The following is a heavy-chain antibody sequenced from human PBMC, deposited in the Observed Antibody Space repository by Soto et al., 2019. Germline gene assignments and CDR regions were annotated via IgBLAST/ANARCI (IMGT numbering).Heavy chain of an antibody. CDR3: ARSSGTYSDFDY. Sequence: GASVKVSCKASGYSLTAYCVHRVRQAPGQGLEWMGWINPNSGGTNYAQRFQGRVAMTTDTSTNTAYMELNSLKSDDTALYFCARSSGTYSDFDYWGQGTQVTVSS. D-gene: IGHD1-26*01. J-gene: IGHJ4*01. CDR1: GYSLTAYC. CDR2: INPNSGGT. V-gene: IGHV1-2*02.